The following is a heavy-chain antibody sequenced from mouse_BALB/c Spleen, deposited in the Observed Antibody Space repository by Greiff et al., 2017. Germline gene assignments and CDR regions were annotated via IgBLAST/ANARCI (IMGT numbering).Heavy chain of an antibody. V-gene: IGHV5-17*02. J-gene: IGHJ3*01. Sequence: EVKLVESGGGLVQPGGSRKLSCAASGFTFSSFGMHWVRQAPEKGLEWVAYISSGSSTIYYADTVKGRFTISRDNPKNTLFLQMTSLRSEDTAMYYCARSGGYDWFAYWGQGTLVTVSA. CDR2: ISSGSSTI. CDR3: ARSGGYDWFAY. CDR1: GFTFSSFG. D-gene: IGHD2-2*01.